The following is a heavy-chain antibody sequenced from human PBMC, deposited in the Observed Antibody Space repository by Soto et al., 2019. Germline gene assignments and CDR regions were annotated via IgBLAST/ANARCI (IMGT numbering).Heavy chain of an antibody. J-gene: IGHJ6*02. CDR3: ARDRRSITAPAIYYGMDV. Sequence: SETLSLTCTVSGGSISSGGYYWSWIRQHPGKGLEWIGYIYYSGSTYYNPSLKSRVTISVDTSKNQFSLKLSSVTAADTAVYYCARDRRSITAPAIYYGMDVWGQGTTVTVSS. V-gene: IGHV4-31*03. D-gene: IGHD6-25*01. CDR2: IYYSGST. CDR1: GGSISSGGYY.